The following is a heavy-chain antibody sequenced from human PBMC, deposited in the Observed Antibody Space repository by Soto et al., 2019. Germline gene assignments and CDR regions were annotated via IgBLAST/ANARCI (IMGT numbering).Heavy chain of an antibody. V-gene: IGHV3-23*01. CDR1: GFTFSSYA. CDR3: AKVEQWLVGGYYYYGMDV. Sequence: EVQLLESGGGLVQPGGSLRLSCAASGFTFSSYAMSWVRQAPGKGLEWVSAISGSGGSTYYADSVKGRFTISRDNSKNTLYLHMNSLRAEDTAVYYFAKVEQWLVGGYYYYGMDVWGQGTTVTVSS. D-gene: IGHD6-19*01. J-gene: IGHJ6*02. CDR2: ISGSGGST.